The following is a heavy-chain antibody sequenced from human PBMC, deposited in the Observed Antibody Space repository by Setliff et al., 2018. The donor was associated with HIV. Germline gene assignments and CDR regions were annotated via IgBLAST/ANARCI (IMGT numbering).Heavy chain of an antibody. CDR2: ISRTSSYI. V-gene: IGHV3-21*01. CDR1: GFTFTNYS. D-gene: IGHD2-21*01. Sequence: GGSLRLSCSASGFTFTNYSMNWVRQAPGKGLEWVSSISRTSSYIYYVDSVKGRFTISRDNAKNSLYLQMNSLRAEDTAVYYCTTGDTNPIYPQYMDIWGRGTTVTVSS. CDR3: TTGDTNPIYPQYMDI. J-gene: IGHJ6*03.